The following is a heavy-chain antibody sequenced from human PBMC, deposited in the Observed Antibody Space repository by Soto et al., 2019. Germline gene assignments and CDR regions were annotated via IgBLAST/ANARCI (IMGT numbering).Heavy chain of an antibody. J-gene: IGHJ6*02. V-gene: IGHV3-21*01. CDR2: ISSSSSDI. D-gene: IGHD3-10*01. Sequence: PGGSLGLFCAASGFTFSTYSMNWVRQAPGKGLEWVSSISSSSSDIYYADSVKGRFTISRDNAKKSLYLQMNSLRAEDTAVYYCARRYGSGTYYYFYGIGVWGQGTTVTVPS. CDR3: ARRYGSGTYYYFYGIGV. CDR1: GFTFSTYS.